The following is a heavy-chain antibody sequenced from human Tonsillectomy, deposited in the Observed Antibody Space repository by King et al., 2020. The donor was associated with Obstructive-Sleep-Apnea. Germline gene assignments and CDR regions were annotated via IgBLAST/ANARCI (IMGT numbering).Heavy chain of an antibody. Sequence: QLVQAGAEVKKPGSSVKVSCNASGGTFSSYAISWVRQAPGQGVEWMGGIIPIFGTANHAQKFQGRVTITAVESTSTAYMELSSLRSEDTAVYYCARDLVDTAMGYYFDYWGQGTLVTVSS. CDR3: ARDLVDTAMGYYFDY. CDR2: IIPIFGTA. CDR1: GGTFSSYA. D-gene: IGHD5-18*01. V-gene: IGHV1-69*12. J-gene: IGHJ4*02.